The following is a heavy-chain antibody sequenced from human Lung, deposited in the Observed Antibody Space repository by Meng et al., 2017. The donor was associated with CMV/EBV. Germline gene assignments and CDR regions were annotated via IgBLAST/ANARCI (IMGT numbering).Heavy chain of an antibody. CDR1: GFIFSDYY. CDR2: ISTGGSAI. J-gene: IGHJ6*02. Sequence: SCAASGFIFSDYYMSWIRQAPGKGLEWVSYISTGGSAIFYADSVEGRFTISRDNAKNSLYLQMNSLRAEDTAVYYCARDRGHTSYFYFYGMDVWGQGTXVTVSS. D-gene: IGHD2-21*01. CDR3: ARDRGHTSYFYFYGMDV. V-gene: IGHV3-11*01.